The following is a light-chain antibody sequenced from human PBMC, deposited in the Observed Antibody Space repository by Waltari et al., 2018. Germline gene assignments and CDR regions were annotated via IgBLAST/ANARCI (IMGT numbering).Light chain of an antibody. CDR1: NIRSYS. Sequence: SYVVTQSPSVSVAPRTTAKISRGGDNIRSYSVHWYQQKAGQAPVLVVYDERDRPSGVPEXXSGSNSGNTATLTISRVEAGDEADYYCQVWNGGNDHDYVFGSGT. CDR2: DER. J-gene: IGLJ1*01. V-gene: IGLV3-21*03. CDR3: QVWNGGNDHDYV.